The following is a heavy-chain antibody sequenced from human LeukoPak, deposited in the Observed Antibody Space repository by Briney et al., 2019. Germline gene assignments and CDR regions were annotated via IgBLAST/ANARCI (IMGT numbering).Heavy chain of an antibody. J-gene: IGHJ6*03. V-gene: IGHV4-34*01. D-gene: IGHD6-6*01. Sequence: SETLSLTCAVYGGSFSGYYWSWIRQPPGKGLEWIGEINHSGSTNYNPSLKSRVTISVDTSKNQFSLKLSSVTAADTAVYYCARVVFAARWYYMDVWGKGTTVTVSS. CDR3: ARVVFAARWYYMDV. CDR2: INHSGST. CDR1: GGSFSGYY.